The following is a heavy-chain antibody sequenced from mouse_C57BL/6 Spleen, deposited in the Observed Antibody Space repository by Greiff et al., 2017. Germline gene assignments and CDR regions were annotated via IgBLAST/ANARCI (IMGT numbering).Heavy chain of an antibody. V-gene: IGHV1-15*01. CDR3: TRSRDGFDY. CDR2: IDPETGGT. CDR1: GYTFTDYE. Sequence: QVQLQQSGAELVRPGASVTLSCKASGYTFTDYEMHWVKQTPVHGLEWIGAIDPETGGTAYNQKFKGKAILTADKSSSTAYMELRSLTSEDSAVYYCTRSRDGFDYWGQGTTLTVSS. J-gene: IGHJ2*01. D-gene: IGHD2-3*01.